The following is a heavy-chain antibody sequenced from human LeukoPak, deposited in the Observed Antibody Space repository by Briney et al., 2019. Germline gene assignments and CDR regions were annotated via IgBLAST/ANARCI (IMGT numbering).Heavy chain of an antibody. CDR2: ISGSGGST. J-gene: IGHJ4*02. CDR3: AKDSDVGGYGGYFDY. Sequence: GSLRLSCAASGFTFSTYAMSWVRQAPGKGLEWVSAISGSGGSTYYADSVKGRFTISRDNSKNTLYLQMNSLRAEDTAVYYCAKDSDVGGYGGYFDYWGQGTLVTVSS. V-gene: IGHV3-23*01. D-gene: IGHD5-12*01. CDR1: GFTFSTYA.